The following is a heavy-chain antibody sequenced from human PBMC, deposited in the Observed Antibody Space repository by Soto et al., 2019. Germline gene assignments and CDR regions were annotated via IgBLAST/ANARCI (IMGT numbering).Heavy chain of an antibody. Sequence: EVQVVESGGGLVQPGGSLRLSCAASGFSVTNNYMNWVRQAPGKGLEWVSIIDTGGNTYYADSVKDRFTISRDNSRNTLYLHMDSLRAEDTAVYYCARGRGSTGYLGREHYFDYWGQGTLVTVSP. CDR3: ARGRGSTGYLGREHYFDY. V-gene: IGHV3-66*01. CDR1: GFSVTNNY. J-gene: IGHJ4*02. CDR2: IDTGGNT. D-gene: IGHD2-2*01.